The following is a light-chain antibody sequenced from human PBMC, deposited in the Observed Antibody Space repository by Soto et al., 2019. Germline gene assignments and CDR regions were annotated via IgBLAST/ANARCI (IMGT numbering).Light chain of an antibody. Sequence: QSVLTQPPSASGTPGQRVTIPCSGSSSNIGIKTVNWYQQLPGTAPKLLIYCNNQRPSGVPDRFSGSKSGTSASLAISGLQSEDEADYYCAAWDDSLNGWVFGGGTKRTVL. CDR2: CNN. CDR1: SSNIGIKT. J-gene: IGLJ3*02. V-gene: IGLV1-44*01. CDR3: AAWDDSLNGWV.